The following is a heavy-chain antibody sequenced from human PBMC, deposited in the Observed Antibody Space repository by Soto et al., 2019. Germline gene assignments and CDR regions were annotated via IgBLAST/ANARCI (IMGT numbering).Heavy chain of an antibody. J-gene: IGHJ5*02. Sequence: SETLSLTCTVSGGSISSGSYYWGWIRQPPGKGLEWIGCIYYSGSTYYNPSLKSRVTISVDTSKNQFSLRLSSVTAADTAVYYCSRAYYDTSGYSLDPWGQGTLVTVXS. CDR3: SRAYYDTSGYSLDP. CDR1: GGSISSGSYY. D-gene: IGHD3-22*01. V-gene: IGHV4-39*01. CDR2: IYYSGST.